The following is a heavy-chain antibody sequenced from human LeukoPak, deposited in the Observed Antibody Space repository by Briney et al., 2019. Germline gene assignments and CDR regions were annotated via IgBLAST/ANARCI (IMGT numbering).Heavy chain of an antibody. CDR3: ASAVGAMAERYYFDY. CDR1: GGSISSYY. CDR2: IYYSGST. V-gene: IGHV4-59*12. D-gene: IGHD5-18*01. Sequence: SETLSLTCTVSGGSISSYYWSWIRQPPGKGLEWIGYIYYSGSTNYNPSLKSRVTISVDTSKNQFSLKLSSVTAADTAVYYCASAVGAMAERYYFDYWGQGTLVTVSS. J-gene: IGHJ4*02.